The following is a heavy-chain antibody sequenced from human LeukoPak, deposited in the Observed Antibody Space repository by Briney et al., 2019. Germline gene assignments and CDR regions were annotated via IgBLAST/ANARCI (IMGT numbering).Heavy chain of an antibody. CDR3: ARDVLLWFGESDAFDI. Sequence: PSETLSPTCAVSGGSISSSNWWSWVRQPPGKGLEWIGEIYHSGSTNYNPSLKSRVTISVDKSKNQFSLKLSSVTAADTAVYYCARDVLLWFGESDAFDIWGQGTMVTVSS. CDR1: GGSISSSNW. CDR2: IYHSGST. D-gene: IGHD3-10*01. V-gene: IGHV4-4*02. J-gene: IGHJ3*02.